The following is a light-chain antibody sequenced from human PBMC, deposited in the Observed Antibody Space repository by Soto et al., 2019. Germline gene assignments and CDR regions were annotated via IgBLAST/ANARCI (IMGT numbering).Light chain of an antibody. J-gene: IGKJ4*01. CDR3: QQFYSDPLT. CDR1: QGIKNY. Sequence: DIQLIQSPTFLSASVGDRVTITCRASQGIKNYLGWYQQKPGKAPKFLIFGASSLQSGVPSRFSGSGSGTEFTLTIGSLQPEDFASYYCQQFYSDPLTFGGGTKVEIK. V-gene: IGKV1-9*01. CDR2: GAS.